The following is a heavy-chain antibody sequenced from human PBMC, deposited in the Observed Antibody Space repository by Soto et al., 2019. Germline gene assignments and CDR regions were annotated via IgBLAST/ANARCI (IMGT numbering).Heavy chain of an antibody. CDR3: ARGHVAARLWWFDP. CDR2: VYYSGTT. V-gene: IGHV4-59*11. CDR1: GGSFGSLY. Sequence: PSELLSLTSTVFGGSFGSLYGDWIRQHPGQGLEWIGYVYYSGTTYYNPPLKSRVTISVDTSKNQFSLKLSSVTAADTAVYYCARGHVAARLWWFDPWGQGTLVTVSS. J-gene: IGHJ5*02. D-gene: IGHD6-6*01.